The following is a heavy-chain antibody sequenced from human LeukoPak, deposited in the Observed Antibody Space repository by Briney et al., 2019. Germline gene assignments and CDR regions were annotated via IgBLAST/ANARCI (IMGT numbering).Heavy chain of an antibody. CDR1: GGTFSSYA. J-gene: IGHJ4*02. Sequence: SVKVSCKASGGTFSSYAISWVRQAPGQGLEWMGRIIPILGIANYAQKFQGRVTITADKSTSTAYMELSSLRSEDTAVCYCAYDQEVWGSYRPFDYWGQGTLVTVSS. CDR2: IIPILGIA. CDR3: AYDQEVWGSYRPFDY. D-gene: IGHD3-16*02. V-gene: IGHV1-69*04.